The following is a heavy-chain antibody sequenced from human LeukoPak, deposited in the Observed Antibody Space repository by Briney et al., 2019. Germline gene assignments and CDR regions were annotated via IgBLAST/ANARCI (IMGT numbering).Heavy chain of an antibody. CDR2: INHRGSP. Sequence: SETLSLTCIVSGGSISSSGYYWGWIRQTPGKGLQWIGEINHRGSPKYNPSLKNRVTISVDTSKNQFSLKLSSMTAADMGVYFCAGSSYIGLDYWGQGTLVTVSS. CDR1: GGSISSSGYY. V-gene: IGHV4-39*07. D-gene: IGHD3-22*01. CDR3: AGSSYIGLDY. J-gene: IGHJ4*02.